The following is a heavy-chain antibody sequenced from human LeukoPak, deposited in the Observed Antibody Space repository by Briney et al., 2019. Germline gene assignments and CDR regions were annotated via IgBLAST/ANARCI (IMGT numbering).Heavy chain of an antibody. Sequence: SETLSLTCTVSGGSISSGGYCWSWIRQHPGKGLEWIGYIYYSGSTYYNPSLKSRVTISVDTSKNQFSLKLSSVTAADTAVYYCAREGVYCSSTSCTRARFDPWGQGTLVTVSS. V-gene: IGHV4-31*03. J-gene: IGHJ5*02. CDR1: GGSISSGGYC. CDR2: IYYSGST. CDR3: AREGVYCSSTSCTRARFDP. D-gene: IGHD2-2*01.